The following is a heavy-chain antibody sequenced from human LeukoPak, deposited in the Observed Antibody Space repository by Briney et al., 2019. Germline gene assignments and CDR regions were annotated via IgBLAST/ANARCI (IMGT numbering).Heavy chain of an antibody. Sequence: KTSETLSLTCTVSGGSISSYYWSWIRQPPGKGLEWIGYIYYSGSTNYNPSLKSRVTISVDTSKNQFSLKLSSVTAADTAVYYCATGRLYYYYGMDVWGQGTTVTVSS. CDR2: IYYSGST. CDR3: ATGRLYYYYGMDV. CDR1: GGSISSYY. J-gene: IGHJ6*02. V-gene: IGHV4-59*01.